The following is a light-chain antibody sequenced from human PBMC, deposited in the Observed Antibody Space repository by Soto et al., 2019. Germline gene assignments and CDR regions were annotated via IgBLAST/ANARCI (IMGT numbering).Light chain of an antibody. Sequence: DMQMTSVPSTRSGTVGNRVTITCRASQTISSWLAWYQQKPGKAPKLLIYKASTLKSGVPSRFSGSGSGTEFTLTISSLQPDDFATYYCQHYNSYSEAFGQGTKVDI. CDR1: QTISSW. CDR2: KAS. V-gene: IGKV1-5*03. CDR3: QHYNSYSEA. J-gene: IGKJ1*01.